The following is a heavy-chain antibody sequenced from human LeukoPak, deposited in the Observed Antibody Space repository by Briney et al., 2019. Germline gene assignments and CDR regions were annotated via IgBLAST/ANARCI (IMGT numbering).Heavy chain of an antibody. Sequence: ASVKVSCKASGYTFTSYDINWVRQAPGQGLEWMGIINPSGGSTSYAQKFQGRVTMTRDTSTSTVYMELSSLRSEDTAVYYCARGYGDYVPTDYWGQGTLVTVSS. CDR3: ARGYGDYVPTDY. CDR2: INPSGGST. J-gene: IGHJ4*02. CDR1: GYTFTSYD. V-gene: IGHV1-46*01. D-gene: IGHD4-17*01.